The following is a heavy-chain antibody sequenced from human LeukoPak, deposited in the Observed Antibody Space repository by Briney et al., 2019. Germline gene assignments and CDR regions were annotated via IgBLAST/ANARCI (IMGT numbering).Heavy chain of an antibody. D-gene: IGHD1-26*01. CDR1: GFTVSSNY. CDR3: ARDVEPRGSFPTYYYYYGMDV. J-gene: IGHJ6*02. CDR2: ISSSSSYI. V-gene: IGHV3-21*01. Sequence: PGGSLRLSCAASGFTVSSNYMSWVRQAPGKGLEWVSSISSSSSYIYYADSVKGRFTISRDNAKNSLYLQMNSLRAEDTAVYYCARDVEPRGSFPTYYYYYGMDVWGQGTTVTVSS.